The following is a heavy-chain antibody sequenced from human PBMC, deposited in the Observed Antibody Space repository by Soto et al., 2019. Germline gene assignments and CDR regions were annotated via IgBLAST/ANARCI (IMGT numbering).Heavy chain of an antibody. J-gene: IGHJ6*03. V-gene: IGHV1-18*01. D-gene: IGHD4-4*01. CDR1: VYTFTSYG. Sequence: SSVKVSCKASVYTFTSYGISRVRQAPGQGLEWMGWISAYNGNTNYAQKLQGRVTMTTDTSTSTAYMELRSLRADDPAVYYCARDGSAITDYRPSYYYYYMDVWGKGTTVTVSS. CDR3: ARDGSAITDYRPSYYYYYMDV. CDR2: ISAYNGNT.